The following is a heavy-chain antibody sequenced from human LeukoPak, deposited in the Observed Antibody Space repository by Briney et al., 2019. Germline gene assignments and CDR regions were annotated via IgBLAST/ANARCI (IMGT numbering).Heavy chain of an antibody. V-gene: IGHV1-18*01. Sequence: GASVKVSCKASGYTFTSYGISWVRQAPGQGLEWMGWISAYNGNTNYAQKLQGKVTMTTDTSTSTAYMELRSLRSDDTAVYYCARDPRYCSSTSCYIDNWFGPWGQGTLVTVSS. CDR3: ARDPRYCSSTSCYIDNWFGP. CDR1: GYTFTSYG. J-gene: IGHJ5*02. CDR2: ISAYNGNT. D-gene: IGHD2-2*02.